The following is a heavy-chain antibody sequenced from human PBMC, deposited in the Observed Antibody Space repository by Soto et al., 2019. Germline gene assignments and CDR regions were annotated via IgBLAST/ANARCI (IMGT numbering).Heavy chain of an antibody. V-gene: IGHV3-23*01. D-gene: IGHD6-19*01. Sequence: EVQLLESGGGLVQPGGSLRLSCAASGFTFSSYAMSWVRQAPGKGLEWVSAISGSGGSTYYADSVKGRFTISRDNSKNTLYLQMNSLRAEDTAVYYCAKGRNSGWLGYGDNWFDPWGQGTLVTVSS. CDR3: AKGRNSGWLGYGDNWFDP. CDR1: GFTFSSYA. CDR2: ISGSGGST. J-gene: IGHJ5*02.